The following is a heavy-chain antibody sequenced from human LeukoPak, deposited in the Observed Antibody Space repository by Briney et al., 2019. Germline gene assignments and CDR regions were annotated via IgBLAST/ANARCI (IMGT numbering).Heavy chain of an antibody. D-gene: IGHD3-10*01. CDR2: TSYEGSNK. J-gene: IGHJ5*02. V-gene: IGHV3-30*04. CDR3: ARGYYYLSGSYYSPQFDP. CDR1: GFTFSSYA. Sequence: PGGSLRLSCAASGFTFSSYAMHWVRQAPGRGRGWGAVTSYEGSNKYYADSVKGRFTVSRDNSKNTLYLQMNSLRAEDTAVYYCARGYYYLSGSYYSPQFDPWGQGTLVTVSS.